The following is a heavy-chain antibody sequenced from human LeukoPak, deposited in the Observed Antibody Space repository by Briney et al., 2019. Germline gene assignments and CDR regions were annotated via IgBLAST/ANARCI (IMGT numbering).Heavy chain of an antibody. V-gene: IGHV3-33*01. CDR1: GFTFSSYG. J-gene: IGHJ4*02. D-gene: IGHD3-22*01. Sequence: GGSLRLSCAASGFTFSSYGMHWVRQAPGKGLEWVAVIWYDGSNKYYADSVKGRFTISRDNSKNTLYLQMSSLRAEDTAVYYCASDSSGYYYFDYWGQGTLVTVSS. CDR3: ASDSSGYYYFDY. CDR2: IWYDGSNK.